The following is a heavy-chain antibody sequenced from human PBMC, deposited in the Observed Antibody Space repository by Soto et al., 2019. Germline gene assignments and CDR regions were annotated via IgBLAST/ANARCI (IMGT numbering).Heavy chain of an antibody. V-gene: IGHV4-59*08. CDR1: GGSISSYY. Sequence: PSETLSLTCTVSGGSISSYYWSWIRQPPGKGLEWIGHIYYSGSTNYNPSLKSRVTISVDTSKNQFSLKLSSVTAADTAVYYCARLRLDYSIGYWGQGTLVTVSS. J-gene: IGHJ4*02. CDR3: ARLRLDYSIGY. D-gene: IGHD4-4*01. CDR2: IYYSGST.